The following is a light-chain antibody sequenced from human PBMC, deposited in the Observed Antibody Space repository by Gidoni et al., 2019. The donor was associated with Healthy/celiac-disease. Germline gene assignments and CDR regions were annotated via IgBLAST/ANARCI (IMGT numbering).Light chain of an antibody. V-gene: IGLV2-14*01. CDR3: SSYTSSSTHYV. J-gene: IGLJ1*01. CDR1: SSDVGGYNY. CDR2: EVS. Sequence: QSALTQPASVSGSPGQSITISCTGTSSDVGGYNYVSWYQQHPGKAPKLMIYEVSNRPSGVSNRFSGSKSGNTASLTISGLQAEDEADYCCSSYTSSSTHYVFGTGTKVTVL.